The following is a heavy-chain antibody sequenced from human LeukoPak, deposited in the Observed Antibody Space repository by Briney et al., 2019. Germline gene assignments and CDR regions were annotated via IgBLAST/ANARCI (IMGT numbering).Heavy chain of an antibody. CDR1: GSTFTSYD. CDR2: MNPNSGNT. V-gene: IGHV1-8*01. CDR3: ARGVCSGGSCYRRGIIFDY. J-gene: IGHJ4*02. D-gene: IGHD2-15*01. Sequence: ASVKLSCKASGSTFTSYDINWVRQATGQGLEWMGWMNPNSGNTGYAHTFQGRVTMTRNTSISTAYMELSSLRSEDTAVYYCARGVCSGGSCYRRGIIFDYWGQGTLVTVSS.